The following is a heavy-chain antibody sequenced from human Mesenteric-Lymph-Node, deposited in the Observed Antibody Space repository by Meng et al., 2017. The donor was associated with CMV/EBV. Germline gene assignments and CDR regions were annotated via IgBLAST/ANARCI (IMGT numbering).Heavy chain of an antibody. CDR2: ISGSGGSR. Sequence: VTFSSYAMSWVRQAPGKGLEGVSVISGSGGSRYYADSVKGRFTISRDNSKNTLYLQMNSLRAEDTAVYYCAKDLAGQYSSGVGIVYWGQGTLVTVSS. J-gene: IGHJ4*02. CDR3: AKDLAGQYSSGVGIVY. CDR1: VTFSSYA. V-gene: IGHV3-23*01. D-gene: IGHD6-19*01.